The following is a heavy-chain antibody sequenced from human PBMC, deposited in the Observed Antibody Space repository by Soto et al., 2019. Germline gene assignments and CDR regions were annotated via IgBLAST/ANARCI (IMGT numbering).Heavy chain of an antibody. Sequence: EVQLMESGGGLVQPGGSLRLSCAASGFTFSTYAMSWVRQAPGKGLEWVSAISGRGGTTYYADSVKGRFTISRDNSNSTLYLQMDGLKGEDTALYYCAKRHTTMARGAFDVWGQGTIVTVSS. CDR3: AKRHTTMARGAFDV. CDR2: ISGRGGTT. D-gene: IGHD3-10*01. V-gene: IGHV3-23*01. CDR1: GFTFSTYA. J-gene: IGHJ3*01.